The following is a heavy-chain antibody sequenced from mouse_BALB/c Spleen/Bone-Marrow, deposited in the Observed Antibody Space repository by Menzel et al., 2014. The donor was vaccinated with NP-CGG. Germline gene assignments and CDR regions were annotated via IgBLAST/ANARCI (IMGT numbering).Heavy chain of an antibody. Sequence: EVKLVESGGGLVQPGGSRKLSCAAPGFTFSSFGVHWVRQAPEKGLEWVAYISSGSSTIYYADTVKGRFTISRDNPKNTLFLQMTSLRSEDTAMYYCARGKYGYDYWGQGTTLTVSS. CDR3: ARGKYGYDY. J-gene: IGHJ2*01. CDR2: ISSGSSTI. V-gene: IGHV5-17*02. D-gene: IGHD2-10*02. CDR1: GFTFSSFG.